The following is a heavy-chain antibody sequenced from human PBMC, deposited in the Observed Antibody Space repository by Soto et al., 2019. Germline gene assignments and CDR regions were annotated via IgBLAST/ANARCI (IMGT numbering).Heavy chain of an antibody. V-gene: IGHV3-33*01. J-gene: IGHJ6*02. CDR2: IWYDGSNK. CDR1: GFTFSSYG. CDR3: ARDQSITIFGVYYYGMDV. D-gene: IGHD3-3*01. Sequence: PGGSLRLSCAASGFTFSSYGMHWVRQAPGKGLEWVAVIWYDGSNKYYADSVKGRFTISRDNSKNTLYLQMNSLRAEDTAVYYCARDQSITIFGVYYYGMDVWGQGTTVTVSS.